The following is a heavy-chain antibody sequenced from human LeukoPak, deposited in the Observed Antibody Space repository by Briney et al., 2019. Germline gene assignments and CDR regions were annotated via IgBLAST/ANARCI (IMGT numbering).Heavy chain of an antibody. J-gene: IGHJ4*02. CDR2: TSEGGAYI. D-gene: IGHD1-26*01. CDR3: VRRVGATYYDF. V-gene: IGHV3-23*01. CDR1: GFTFSSYA. Sequence: GGSLRLSCAASGFTFSSYAMSWVRQAPGKGLEWVAHTSEGGAYINYADSVEGRFTISRDNSKDTLFLQMNSLRAEDTALYYCVRRVGATYYDFWGQGTLVTVSS.